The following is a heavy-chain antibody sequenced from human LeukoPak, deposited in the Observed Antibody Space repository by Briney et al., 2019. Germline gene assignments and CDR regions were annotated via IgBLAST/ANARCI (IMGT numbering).Heavy chain of an antibody. D-gene: IGHD3-3*01. V-gene: IGHV1-18*01. CDR3: ARDGRYYDFWSGLHLDYYYGMDV. CDR1: GYTFTSYG. J-gene: IGHJ6*02. Sequence: ASVKVSCKASGYTFTSYGISWVRQAPGQGLEWMGWISAYNGNTNYAQKLQGRVTMTTDTSTSTAYMELRSLRSDDTAVYYCARDGRYYDFWSGLHLDYYYGMDVWGQGTTVTVSS. CDR2: ISAYNGNT.